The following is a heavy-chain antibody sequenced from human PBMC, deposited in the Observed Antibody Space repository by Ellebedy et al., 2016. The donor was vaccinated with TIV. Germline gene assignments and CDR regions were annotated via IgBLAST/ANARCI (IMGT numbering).Heavy chain of an antibody. CDR1: GGTFSSYT. Sequence: ASVKVSXKASGGTFSSYTISWVRQAPGQGLEWMGGIIPIFGTANYAQKFQDRVTITADGSTRTAYMELSSLRSEDTAVYYCARDFLRAPDGSESYNNWFDPWGQGTLVTVSS. CDR2: IIPIFGTA. J-gene: IGHJ5*02. V-gene: IGHV1-69*13. D-gene: IGHD3-10*01. CDR3: ARDFLRAPDGSESYNNWFDP.